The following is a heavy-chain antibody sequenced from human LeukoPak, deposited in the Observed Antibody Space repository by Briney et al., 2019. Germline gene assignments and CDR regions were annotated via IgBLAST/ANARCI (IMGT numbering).Heavy chain of an antibody. V-gene: IGHV3-30*18. J-gene: IGHJ4*02. D-gene: IGHD3-22*01. CDR1: GFTFSSYG. CDR2: ISYDGSNK. Sequence: GGSLRLPCAASGFTFSSYGMHWVRQAPGKGLEWVAVISYDGSNKYYADSVKGRFTISRDSSKNTLYLQMNSLRAEDTAVYYCAKEYSPLTYYYDSSGYYPDYWGQGTLVTVSS. CDR3: AKEYSPLTYYYDSSGYYPDY.